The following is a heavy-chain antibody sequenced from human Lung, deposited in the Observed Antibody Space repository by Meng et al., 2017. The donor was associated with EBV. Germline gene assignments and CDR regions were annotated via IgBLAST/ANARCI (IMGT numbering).Heavy chain of an antibody. CDR2: ISTNTGNP. D-gene: IGHD6-19*01. J-gene: IGHJ4*02. V-gene: IGHV7-4-1*02. Sequence: QVQLVQSGSELKKPGASVKASCKASGYTFTRYPMNWVRQAPGQGLEWMGWISTNTGNPTYAQGFTGLFVFSVDTSVSTAYLQISSLKAEDTAVYYCGTLKYTSGFYGPAYWGQGALVTVAS. CDR1: GYTFTRYP. CDR3: GTLKYTSGFYGPAY.